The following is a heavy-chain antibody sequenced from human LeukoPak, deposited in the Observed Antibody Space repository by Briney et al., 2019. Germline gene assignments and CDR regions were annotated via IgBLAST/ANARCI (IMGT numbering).Heavy chain of an antibody. J-gene: IGHJ4*02. V-gene: IGHV1-69*01. D-gene: IGHD6-19*01. CDR2: IIPIFGTA. Sequence: ASVKVSCKASGGTFSSYAISWVRQAPGQGLEWMGGIIPIFGTANYAQKFQGRVTITADESTSTAYMELSSLRSEDTAVYYCARHDAVAGTNGYFDYWGQGTLVTVSS. CDR1: GGTFSSYA. CDR3: ARHDAVAGTNGYFDY.